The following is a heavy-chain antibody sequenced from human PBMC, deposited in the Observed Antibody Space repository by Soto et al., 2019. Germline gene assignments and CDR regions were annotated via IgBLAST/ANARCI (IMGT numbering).Heavy chain of an antibody. CDR2: INPNSGGT. J-gene: IGHJ6*02. D-gene: IGHD3-10*01. V-gene: IGHV1-2*04. CDR1: GYTFTGYY. Sequence: ASVKVSCKASGYTFTGYYMHWVRQAPGQGLEWMGWINPNSGGTNYAQKFQGWVTMTRDTSISTAYMELSRLRSDDTAVYYCARGGRFGELLTYYYGMDVWAQGTTVTVSS. CDR3: ARGGRFGELLTYYYGMDV.